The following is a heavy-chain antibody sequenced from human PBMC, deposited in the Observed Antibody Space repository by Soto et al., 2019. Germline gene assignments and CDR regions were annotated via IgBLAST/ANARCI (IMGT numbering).Heavy chain of an antibody. CDR2: IYYSGST. V-gene: IGHV4-31*03. Sequence: PSETLSLTCTVSGGSISSGGYYWSWIRQHPGKGLEWIGYIYYSGSTYYNPSLKSRVTISVDTSKNQFSLKLSSVTAADAAVYYCARDRGYCGGDCYSIWGQGTMVTVSS. D-gene: IGHD2-21*02. J-gene: IGHJ3*02. CDR1: GGSISSGGYY. CDR3: ARDRGYCGGDCYSI.